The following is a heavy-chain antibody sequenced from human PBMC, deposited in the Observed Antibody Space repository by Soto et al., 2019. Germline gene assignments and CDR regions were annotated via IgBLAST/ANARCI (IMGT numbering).Heavy chain of an antibody. D-gene: IGHD5-12*01. V-gene: IGHV4-34*02. Sequence: QVHLQQWGAGLLKPSETLSLTCAVYGESFIGYYWTWIRQPPGKGLEWIGEINHRGSANYNPSLKSRVTISVDTSNNQFSLKLSSVTAAAPSVYCCARTDIVTTNCFDPWGQGTLVTVSS. J-gene: IGHJ5*02. CDR2: INHRGSA. CDR3: ARTDIVTTNCFDP. CDR1: GESFIGYY.